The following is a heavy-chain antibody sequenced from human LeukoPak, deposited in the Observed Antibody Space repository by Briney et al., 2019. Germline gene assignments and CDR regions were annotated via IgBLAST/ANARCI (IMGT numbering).Heavy chain of an antibody. Sequence: ASVKVSCKASGYTFTSYDINWVRQASGQGLEWMGWMNPNSGNTASAQKFQGRVTMTTNTSISPAYMELTGLRSEDTAMYFCARKGLLGSGKPWFDPWGQGTLVTVSS. CDR3: ARKGLLGSGKPWFDP. V-gene: IGHV1-8*01. D-gene: IGHD2-15*01. CDR2: MNPNSGNT. CDR1: GYTFTSYD. J-gene: IGHJ5*02.